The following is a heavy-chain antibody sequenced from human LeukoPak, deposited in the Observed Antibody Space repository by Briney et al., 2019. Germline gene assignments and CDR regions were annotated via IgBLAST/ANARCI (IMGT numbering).Heavy chain of an antibody. Sequence: GGSLRLSCAASGFTFSSYGMHWVRQAPGKGLEWVAVIWYDGSNKYYADSVKGRFTISRDNSKNTLNLQVNSLRAEDTAVYYCARMYYYDSSGYYYSSSYYFDYWGQGTLVTVSS. D-gene: IGHD3-22*01. CDR1: GFTFSSYG. CDR2: IWYDGSNK. J-gene: IGHJ4*02. CDR3: ARMYYYDSSGYYYSSSYYFDY. V-gene: IGHV3-33*01.